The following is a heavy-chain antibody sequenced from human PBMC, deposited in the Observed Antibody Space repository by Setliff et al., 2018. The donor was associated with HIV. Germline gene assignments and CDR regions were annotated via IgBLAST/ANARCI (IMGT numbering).Heavy chain of an antibody. CDR3: TKKGPKGQWLVDLYFDS. D-gene: IGHD6-19*01. J-gene: IGHJ4*02. V-gene: IGHV7-4-1*02. CDR2: IHTNTGDP. Sequence: ASVKVSCKASGYTFTSYDINWVRQATGHGLEWMGWIHTNTGDPTYAQGFTGRFVFSFDTSVSTAYLQISGLKAEDTAVYYCTKKGPKGQWLVDLYFDSWGQGTLVTVSS. CDR1: GYTFTSYD.